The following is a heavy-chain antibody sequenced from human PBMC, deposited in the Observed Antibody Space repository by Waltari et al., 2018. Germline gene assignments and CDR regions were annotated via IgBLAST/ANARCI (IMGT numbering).Heavy chain of an antibody. V-gene: IGHV1-46*03. CDR3: ARVAGGRARAYQD. CDR2: INPSGGST. J-gene: IGHJ4*02. D-gene: IGHD2-2*01. CDR1: GYTFTRYY. Sequence: QVQLVQSGAEVKKPGASVKVSCTASGYTFTRYYMHWVRQAPGQGLEWMGIINPSGGSTSYVQKFQGRVTMTSDTSTSTVYMELSSLRSEDTAVYYCARVAGGRARAYQDWGQGTLVTVSS.